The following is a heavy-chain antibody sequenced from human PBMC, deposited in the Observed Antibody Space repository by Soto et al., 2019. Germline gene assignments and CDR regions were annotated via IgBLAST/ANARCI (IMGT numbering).Heavy chain of an antibody. J-gene: IGHJ4*02. D-gene: IGHD3-22*01. V-gene: IGHV3-23*01. Sequence: GSLRLSCAASGFTFSSYAMSWVRQAPGKGLEWVSAISGSGGSTYYADSVKGRFTISRDNSKNTLYLQMNSLRAEDTAVYYRAKDRAGDYYDSSGFDYWGQGTLVTVSS. CDR1: GFTFSSYA. CDR3: AKDRAGDYYDSSGFDY. CDR2: ISGSGGST.